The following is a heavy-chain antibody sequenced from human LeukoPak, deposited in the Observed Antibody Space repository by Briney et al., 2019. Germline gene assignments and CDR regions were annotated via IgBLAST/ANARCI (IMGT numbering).Heavy chain of an antibody. CDR3: TRDGGSFCDFDY. CDR1: GFSFRYFA. V-gene: IGHV3-64*02. J-gene: IGHJ4*02. CDR2: INADGRIT. Sequence: GGSLRLSCVGSGFSFRYFAIHWVRQAPGKGLEYVSVINADGRITYYADSVKGRFTISRDNSKNTVYLQMGSLRGDDMAVYYCTRDGGSFCDFDYWGQGALVTVTS. D-gene: IGHD1-26*01.